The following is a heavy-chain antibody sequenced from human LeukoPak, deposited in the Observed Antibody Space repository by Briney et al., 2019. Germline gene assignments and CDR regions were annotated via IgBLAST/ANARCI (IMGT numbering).Heavy chain of an antibody. D-gene: IGHD1-26*01. CDR2: ISTSSSYI. V-gene: IGHV3-21*04. CDR1: GFTFSNYN. Sequence: GGSLRLSCAASGFTFSNYNMNWVRQAPGKGLEWVSSISTSSSYIYYADSVKGRFTISRDNAKKSLYLQMNSLRAEDTAVYYCARGGSYLSAFDIWGQGTMVTVSS. J-gene: IGHJ3*02. CDR3: ARGGSYLSAFDI.